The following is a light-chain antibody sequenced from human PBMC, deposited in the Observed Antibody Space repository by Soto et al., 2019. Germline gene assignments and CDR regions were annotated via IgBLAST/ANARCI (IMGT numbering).Light chain of an antibody. CDR3: RSYAASHQFHFV. CDR2: EVT. V-gene: IGLV2-8*01. J-gene: IGLJ3*02. CDR1: SSDVGGYNY. Sequence: QSALTQPPSASGSPGQSVTISCTGTSSDVGGYNYVSWYQQYPGRAPKLMIYEVTKRPSGVPDRFSGSKSGNTASLTVSGLQAEEEADYYRRSYAASHQFHFVFGGGTKLTVL.